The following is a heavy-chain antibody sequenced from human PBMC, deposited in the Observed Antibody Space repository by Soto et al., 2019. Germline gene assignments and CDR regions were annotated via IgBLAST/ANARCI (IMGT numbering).Heavy chain of an antibody. Sequence: PGESLKISCKGSGYSFTSYYIGWVRQIPGKGLEWMGIINPGDSDTRYSPSFQGQVTISADTSIYTAYLQWRSLKASDTAMYYCATYADPTRLIYHDRGYPYYLDYWDKGPLGTVSS. V-gene: IGHV5-51*01. D-gene: IGHD3-22*01. CDR2: INPGDSDT. CDR3: ATYADPTRLIYHDRGYPYYLDY. CDR1: GYSFTSYY. J-gene: IGHJ4*02.